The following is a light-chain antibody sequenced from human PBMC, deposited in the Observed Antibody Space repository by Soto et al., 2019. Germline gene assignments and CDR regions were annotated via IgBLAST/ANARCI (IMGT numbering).Light chain of an antibody. J-gene: IGKJ1*01. V-gene: IGKV2-28*01. CDR3: MQALQTPWM. CDR2: LGS. Sequence: QPFTPGKPAPIPWTLSQSLLHTNGYTFLDWYLQKPGQSPQLLIYLGSNRASGVPDRFSGSGSGTNFTLKISGVEAEDVGVYYCMQALQTPWMFGQGTKVDIK. CDR1: QSLLHTNGYTF.